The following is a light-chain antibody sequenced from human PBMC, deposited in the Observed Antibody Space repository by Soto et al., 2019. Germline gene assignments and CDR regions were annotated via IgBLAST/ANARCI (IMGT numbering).Light chain of an antibody. V-gene: IGKV3-20*01. CDR1: QSVSSSY. CDR3: QQYGSSPPGGPMYT. CDR2: GAS. Sequence: EIVLTQSPGTLSLSPGERATLSCRASQSVSSSYLAWYQQKPGQAPRLLIYGASSRATGIPDRFSGSGSGTDFTLTISRLEPEDFAVYYCQQYGSSPPGGPMYTFGQGTKLEIK. J-gene: IGKJ2*01.